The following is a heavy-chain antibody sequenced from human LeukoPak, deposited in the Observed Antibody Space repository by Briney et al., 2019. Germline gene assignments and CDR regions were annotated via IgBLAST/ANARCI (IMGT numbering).Heavy chain of an antibody. Sequence: SVKVSCKASGGTCSSYAISWVRQAPGQGLEWMGGIIPIFGTANYAQKFQGRVTITADESTSTAYMELSSLRSEDTAVYYCARASVVVPAANFYFYYYYMDVWGKGTTVTICS. CDR2: IIPIFGTA. V-gene: IGHV1-69*13. D-gene: IGHD2-2*01. CDR1: GGTCSSYA. CDR3: ARASVVVPAANFYFYYYYMDV. J-gene: IGHJ6*03.